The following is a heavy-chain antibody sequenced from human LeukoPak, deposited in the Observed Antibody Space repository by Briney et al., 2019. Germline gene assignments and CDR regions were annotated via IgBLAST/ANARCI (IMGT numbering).Heavy chain of an antibody. V-gene: IGHV4-31*03. D-gene: IGHD2-2*01. Sequence: PSQTLFLTCTVSGGSISSGGYYWSWIRQHPGKGLEWIGYIYYSGSTYYNPSLKSRVTISVDTSKNQFSLKLSSVTAADTAVYYCARYCGSTSCTYYYYYGMDVWGKGTTVTVSS. CDR1: GGSISSGGYY. CDR3: ARYCGSTSCTYYYYYGMDV. CDR2: IYYSGST. J-gene: IGHJ6*04.